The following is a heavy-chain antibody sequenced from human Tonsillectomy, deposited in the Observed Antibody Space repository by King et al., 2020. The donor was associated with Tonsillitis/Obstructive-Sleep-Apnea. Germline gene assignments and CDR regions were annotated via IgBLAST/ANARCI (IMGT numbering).Heavy chain of an antibody. Sequence: VQLVQSGAEVKKPGESLKISCKGSGYSFTSYLICWVRQIPGKVLEWMGIIYPGDSDTRYTPSFQGQVTISADKSIRTAYLQWSSLKASDTAMYYCARLQFGWQIRQLVPEPFDYWGQGTLVTVSS. V-gene: IGHV5-51*01. CDR2: IYPGDSDT. CDR1: GYSFTSYL. D-gene: IGHD6-6*01. J-gene: IGHJ4*02. CDR3: ARLQFGWQIRQLVPEPFDY.